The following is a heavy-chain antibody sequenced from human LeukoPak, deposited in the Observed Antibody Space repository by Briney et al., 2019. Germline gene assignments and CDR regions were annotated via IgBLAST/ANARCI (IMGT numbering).Heavy chain of an antibody. Sequence: GGSLTLSCAASGFTFSSYAMRWVRQAPGKGLAWVSTITGNGVTTYFADSVKGRFPISRDNSKNTLFPEMINFRRGDKAVYYCSKEWSITPGPGGYFDYWGEGTLVTVSS. CDR1: GFTFSSYA. CDR2: ITGNGVTT. D-gene: IGHD3-10*01. CDR3: SKEWSITPGPGGYFDY. J-gene: IGHJ4*02. V-gene: IGHV3-23*01.